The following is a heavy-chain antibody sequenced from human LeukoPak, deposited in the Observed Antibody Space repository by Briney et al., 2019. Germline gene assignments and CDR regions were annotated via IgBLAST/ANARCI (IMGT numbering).Heavy chain of an antibody. CDR1: GFSLSTSGMR. Sequence: SQTLTLTCTFSGFSLSTSGMRVSWIRQPPGKALEWLARIDWDDDKYYSTSLKTRLTISKDTSKNQVVLTMTNMDPVDTATYYCARMGSSEYNWFDPWGQGTLVTVSS. J-gene: IGHJ5*02. CDR2: IDWDDDK. CDR3: ARMGSSEYNWFDP. D-gene: IGHD2-15*01. V-gene: IGHV2-70*04.